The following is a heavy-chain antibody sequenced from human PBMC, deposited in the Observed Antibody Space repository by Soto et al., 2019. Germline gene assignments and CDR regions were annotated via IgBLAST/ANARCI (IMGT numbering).Heavy chain of an antibody. CDR2: INPNSGGT. Sequence: ASVKVSCKACGYTFTGYYMHWVRQAPGQGLEWMGWINPNSGGTNYAQKFQGRVTMTRDTSISTAYMELSRLRSDDTAVYYCARDLSGGFLEWLSWGQGTLVNVSS. CDR3: ARDLSGGFLEWLS. J-gene: IGHJ5*02. D-gene: IGHD3-3*01. CDR1: GYTFTGYY. V-gene: IGHV1-2*02.